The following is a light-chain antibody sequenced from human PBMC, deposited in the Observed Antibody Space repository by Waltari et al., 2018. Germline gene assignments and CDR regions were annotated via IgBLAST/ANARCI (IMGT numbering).Light chain of an antibody. CDR2: GAS. J-gene: IGKJ4*01. Sequence: EIVLTQSPGTLSLSPGERATLSCRASQTVRTTYLAWYQQKPGQAPTLLIYGASRRATGIPDRFSGSGSGTDFSLTISSLEPEDFAVYYCQQYDISPPTFGGGTKVEIK. V-gene: IGKV3-20*01. CDR3: QQYDISPPT. CDR1: QTVRTTY.